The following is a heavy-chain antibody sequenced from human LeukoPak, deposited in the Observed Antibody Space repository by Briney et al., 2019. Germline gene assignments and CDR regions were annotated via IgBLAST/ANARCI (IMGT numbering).Heavy chain of an antibody. CDR1: GFTFSSYG. J-gene: IGHJ4*02. Sequence: PGGSLRLSCAASGFTFSSYGMHWVRQAPGKGLEWVAVIWYDGSNKYYADSVKGRFTISRDNSKNTLYLQMDSLRAEDTAVYYCAILGLQQLVRAFGYWGQGTLVTVSS. V-gene: IGHV3-33*01. D-gene: IGHD6-13*01. CDR3: AILGLQQLVRAFGY. CDR2: IWYDGSNK.